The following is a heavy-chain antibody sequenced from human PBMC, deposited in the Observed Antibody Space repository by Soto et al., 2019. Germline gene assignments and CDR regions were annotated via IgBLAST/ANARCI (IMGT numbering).Heavy chain of an antibody. CDR2: ISWDGGIT. J-gene: IGHJ4*02. V-gene: IGHV3-43*01. D-gene: IGHD5-18*01. CDR1: GFTFDDYT. Sequence: SGGSLRLSCAASGFTFDDYTMQWFRQAPGKGLEWVSLISWDGGITYYADSVKGRFTISRDNSKNSLYLQMNSLTTEDTALYYCAKAGAYNYGSYFDYWGQGTLVTVSS. CDR3: AKAGAYNYGSYFDY.